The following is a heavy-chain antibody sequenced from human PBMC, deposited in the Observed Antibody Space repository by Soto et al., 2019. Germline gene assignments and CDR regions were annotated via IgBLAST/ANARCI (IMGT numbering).Heavy chain of an antibody. CDR2: IYPGDSDT. J-gene: IGHJ6*02. Sequence: GESLKISCKGSGYSFTSYWIGWVRQMPGKGLEWMGIIYPGDSDTRYSPSFQGQVTISADKSISTAYLRWSSLKASDTAMYYCARQDSSGYYPLYYYYGMDVWGQGTTVTVSS. CDR1: GYSFTSYW. CDR3: ARQDSSGYYPLYYYYGMDV. V-gene: IGHV5-51*01. D-gene: IGHD3-22*01.